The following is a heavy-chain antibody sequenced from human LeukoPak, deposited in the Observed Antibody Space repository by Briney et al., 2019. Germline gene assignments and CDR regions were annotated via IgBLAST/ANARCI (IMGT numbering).Heavy chain of an antibody. CDR3: AGGRTSSWFGH. CDR1: GGSISSGSYY. V-gene: IGHV4-61*10. CDR2: IYYSGYT. J-gene: IGHJ5*02. D-gene: IGHD2-2*01. Sequence: PSETLSLTCTVTGGSISSGSYYWSWIRQPAGKGLEWIGYIYYSGYTNYNPSLKSRVTISVDTSKNQFSLKLSSVTAADTAVYYCAGGRTSSWFGHWGQGTLVTVSS.